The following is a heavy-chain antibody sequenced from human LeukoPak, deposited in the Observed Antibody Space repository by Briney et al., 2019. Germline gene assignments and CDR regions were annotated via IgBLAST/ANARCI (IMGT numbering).Heavy chain of an antibody. V-gene: IGHV1-18*01. CDR3: ARQVDTTMALPDY. CDR2: ISTYNDNT. CDR1: GYTFTSYG. Sequence: EASVNVSCKTSGYTFTSYGMSWVRQAPGQRLEWMGWISTYNDNTNYAQKFRGRVTMTTDTSTSTVYMELRSLRSDDTAIYYCARQVDTTMALPDYWGQRTLVTVSS. D-gene: IGHD5-18*01. J-gene: IGHJ4*02.